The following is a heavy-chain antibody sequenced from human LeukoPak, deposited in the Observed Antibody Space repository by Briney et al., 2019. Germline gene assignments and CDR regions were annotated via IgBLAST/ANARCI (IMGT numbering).Heavy chain of an antibody. CDR3: AKSLGYQRIGFDY. V-gene: IGHV3-9*01. CDR2: ISWNSGSI. J-gene: IGHJ4*02. CDR1: GFTFDDYA. D-gene: IGHD2-2*01. Sequence: GGSLRLSCAASGFTFDDYAMRWVRQAPGKGLEWVSGISWNSGSIGYADSVKGRFTISRDNAKNSLYLQMDSLRAEDTALYYCAKSLGYQRIGFDYWGQGTLVTVSS.